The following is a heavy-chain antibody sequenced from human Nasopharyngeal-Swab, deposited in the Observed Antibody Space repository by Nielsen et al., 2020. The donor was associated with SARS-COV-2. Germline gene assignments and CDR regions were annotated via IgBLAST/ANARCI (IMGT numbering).Heavy chain of an antibody. CDR1: GLTFDDYA. CDR3: SKDFNVDTAMVTYYYGMDV. D-gene: IGHD5-18*01. Sequence: GGSLRLSCAASGLTFDDYAMHWVRQAPGKGLALVSGISCHSGTPGYADSVQSRFTISRDNSKSSLYLQINSLRAEDTALYYCSKDFNVDTAMVTYYYGMDVWGQGTTVTVSS. V-gene: IGHV3-9*01. CDR2: ISCHSGTP. J-gene: IGHJ6*02.